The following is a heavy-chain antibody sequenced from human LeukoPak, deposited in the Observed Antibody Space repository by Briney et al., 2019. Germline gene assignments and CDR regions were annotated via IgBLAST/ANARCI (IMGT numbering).Heavy chain of an antibody. CDR3: ATYSTGFDI. Sequence: SETLSLTCAVYGGSFSDYYWTWIRQPPGKGLEWIGEINHRGSTHYNPALKSRVTISVDTSKKQFSLKLSSVTAADTAVYYCATYSTGFDIWGQGTVVTVSS. CDR1: GGSFSDYY. V-gene: IGHV4-34*01. D-gene: IGHD6-19*01. CDR2: INHRGST. J-gene: IGHJ3*02.